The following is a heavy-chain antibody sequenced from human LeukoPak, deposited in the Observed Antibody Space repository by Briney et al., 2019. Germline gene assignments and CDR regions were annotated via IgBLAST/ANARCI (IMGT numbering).Heavy chain of an antibody. Sequence: SETLSLTCTVSGGSISSSSYYRGWIRQPPGKGLEWIGSIYYSGSTYYNPSLKSRVTISVDTSKNQFSLKLSSVTAADTAVYYCARYLYCSSTSCYYYFDYRGQGTLVTVSS. CDR2: IYYSGST. CDR3: ARYLYCSSTSCYYYFDY. CDR1: GGSISSSSYY. V-gene: IGHV4-39*01. D-gene: IGHD2-2*01. J-gene: IGHJ4*02.